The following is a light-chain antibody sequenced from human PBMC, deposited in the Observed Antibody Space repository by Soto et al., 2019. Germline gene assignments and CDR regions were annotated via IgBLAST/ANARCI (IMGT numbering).Light chain of an antibody. J-gene: IGKJ1*01. V-gene: IGKV3-15*01. CDR1: QSVSNN. CDR3: QQYNNWPRT. Sequence: EIVMTQSPGTLSVSPGERATLSCRASQSVSNNLAWYQQKPGQAPRLLIYDASTRATGIPARFSGSGSGTEFTLTISSLQSEDFAVYYCQQYNNWPRTFGQGTKVEIK. CDR2: DAS.